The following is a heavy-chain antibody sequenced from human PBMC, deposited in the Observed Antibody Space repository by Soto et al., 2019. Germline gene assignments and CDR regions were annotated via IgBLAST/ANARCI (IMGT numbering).Heavy chain of an antibody. V-gene: IGHV4-31*03. CDR2: IYYSGST. J-gene: IGHJ5*02. CDR3: AREGANYDILAGYSLMGWFDT. D-gene: IGHD3-9*01. Sequence: QVQLQESGPGLVKPSQTLSLTCTVSGGSISSGGYYWSWIRQHPGKGLEWIGYIYYSGSTYYNPSLKGRVTISVDTSKNQFSLKLSSVTAADTAVYYCAREGANYDILAGYSLMGWFDTWGQGTLVTVSS. CDR1: GGSISSGGYY.